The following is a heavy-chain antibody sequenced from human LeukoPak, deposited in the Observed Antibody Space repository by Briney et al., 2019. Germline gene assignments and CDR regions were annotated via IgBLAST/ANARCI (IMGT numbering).Heavy chain of an antibody. CDR2: ISSSSSTT. Sequence: GGSLRLSCAASGFSFSDHSRNWIRQVPGEGLEWVSYISSSSSTTYYADSVQGRFTISRDNAKNAVYLQMNSLRAEDTAVCYCAKNYYADGGSSERDALAVWGQGTMVTVSS. V-gene: IGHV3-48*04. J-gene: IGHJ3*01. D-gene: IGHD3-10*01. CDR1: GFSFSDHS. CDR3: AKNYYADGGSSERDALAV.